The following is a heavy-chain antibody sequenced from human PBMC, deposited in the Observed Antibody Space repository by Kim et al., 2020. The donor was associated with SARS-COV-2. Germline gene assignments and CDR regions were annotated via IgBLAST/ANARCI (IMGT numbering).Heavy chain of an antibody. CDR3: ARVRYSGYVYYYYYGMDV. D-gene: IGHD5-12*01. J-gene: IGHJ6*02. V-gene: IGHV3-11*06. Sequence: KGRFTISRDNAKNSLYLQMNSLRAEDTAVYYCARVRYSGYVYYYYYGMDVWGQGTTVTVSS.